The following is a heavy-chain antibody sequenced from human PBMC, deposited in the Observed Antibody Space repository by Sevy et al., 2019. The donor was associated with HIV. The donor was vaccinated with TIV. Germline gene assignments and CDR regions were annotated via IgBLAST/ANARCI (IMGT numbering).Heavy chain of an antibody. Sequence: GGSLRLSCAASGFTLSSYWMHWVRQAPGKGLVWVSLINSDGSSTNYADSVKGRFTISRDNAKNTLYLQMNSLRAEDTAVCFCARVGLGYDTSGVDYWGQGTLVTVSS. V-gene: IGHV3-74*01. J-gene: IGHJ4*02. D-gene: IGHD3-22*01. CDR3: ARVGLGYDTSGVDY. CDR1: GFTLSSYW. CDR2: INSDGSST.